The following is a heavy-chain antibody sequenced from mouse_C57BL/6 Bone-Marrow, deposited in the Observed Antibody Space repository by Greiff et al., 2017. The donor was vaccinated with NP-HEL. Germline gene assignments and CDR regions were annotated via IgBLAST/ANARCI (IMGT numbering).Heavy chain of an antibody. CDR3: ASPVYYSNPNLFAY. CDR2: IYPGSGST. D-gene: IGHD2-5*01. J-gene: IGHJ3*01. CDR1: GYTFTSYW. V-gene: IGHV1-55*01. Sequence: QVQLQQPGAELVKPGASVKMSCKASGYTFTSYWITWVKQRPGQGLEWIGDIYPGSGSTNYNEKFKSKATLTVDTSSSTAYMQLSSLTSEDSAVYYCASPVYYSNPNLFAYWGQGTLVTVSA.